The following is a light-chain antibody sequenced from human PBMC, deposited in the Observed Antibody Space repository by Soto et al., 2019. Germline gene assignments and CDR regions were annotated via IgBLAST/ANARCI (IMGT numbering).Light chain of an antibody. V-gene: IGKV3-11*01. CDR1: QSVSSY. CDR2: DAS. CDR3: QQEWT. Sequence: EIVLTQSPATLSLSLGERATLSCRASQSVSSYLAWYQQKPGQAPRLLIYDASNRATGIPARFSGSGSGTDFTLTISSLEPEDFAVYYCQQEWTFGQGTKVEIK. J-gene: IGKJ1*01.